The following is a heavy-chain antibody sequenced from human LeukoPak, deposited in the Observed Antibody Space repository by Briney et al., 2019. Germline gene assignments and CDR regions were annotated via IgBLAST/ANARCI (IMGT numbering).Heavy chain of an antibody. J-gene: IGHJ4*02. CDR3: ARAVDYRNYFDY. CDR1: GDSMTRGGYY. CDR2: IYHSGTT. V-gene: IGHV4-31*03. Sequence: ASGTLSLTCTVSGDSMTRGGYYWSWVRQHPGKGLEWVGFIYHSGTTFYNPSLESRATISVDTSRNQFSLKLTSVTAADTAVYYCARAVDYRNYFDYWGQGTLVTVSS. D-gene: IGHD4-11*01.